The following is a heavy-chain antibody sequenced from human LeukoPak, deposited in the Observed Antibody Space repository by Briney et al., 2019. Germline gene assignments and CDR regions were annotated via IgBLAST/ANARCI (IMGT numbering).Heavy chain of an antibody. J-gene: IGHJ4*02. CDR3: ARVSGYGDPGNDY. Sequence: ASVRVSSKESGYTFTSYYMHWVRQTPGQGLEWMGLIKPSGGSTSYAQKFQGRVTMTRDTSTSTVYMELSSLRSEDTAVYYCARVSGYGDPGNDYWGQGTLVTVSS. V-gene: IGHV1-46*01. CDR1: GYTFTSYY. D-gene: IGHD5-12*01. CDR2: IKPSGGST.